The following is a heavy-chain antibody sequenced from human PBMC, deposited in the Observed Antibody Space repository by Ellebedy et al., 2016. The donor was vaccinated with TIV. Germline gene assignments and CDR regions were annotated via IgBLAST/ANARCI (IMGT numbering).Heavy chain of an antibody. V-gene: IGHV3-21*01. J-gene: IGHJ4*02. CDR2: ISSSSSYI. Sequence: PGGSLRLSCAGSGSTFSSYSMNWVRQAPGKGLEWVSSISSSSSYIYYADSVKGRFTISRDNAKNSLYLQMNSRRAEDSDVYYGARGGETAMVGVYFDYWGQGTLVTVSS. D-gene: IGHD5-18*01. CDR3: ARGGETAMVGVYFDY. CDR1: GSTFSSYS.